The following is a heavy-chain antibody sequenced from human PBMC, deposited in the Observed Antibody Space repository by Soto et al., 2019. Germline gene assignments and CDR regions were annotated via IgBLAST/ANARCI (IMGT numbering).Heavy chain of an antibody. Sequence: ASMKVSCKVSGYTLTELSMHWVRQAPGKGLEWMGGFDPEDGETIYAQKFQGRVTMTEDTSTDTAYMELSSLRSEDTAVYYCATSMVPFWYFDLWGRGTLVTVSS. CDR2: FDPEDGET. D-gene: IGHD3-10*01. CDR3: ATSMVPFWYFDL. V-gene: IGHV1-24*01. J-gene: IGHJ2*01. CDR1: GYTLTELS.